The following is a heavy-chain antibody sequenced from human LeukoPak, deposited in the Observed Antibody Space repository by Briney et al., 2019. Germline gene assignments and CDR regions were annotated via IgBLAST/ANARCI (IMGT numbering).Heavy chain of an antibody. CDR3: ARGTTEYYYYYYMDV. CDR1: GGSISSGGYY. D-gene: IGHD1-7*01. V-gene: IGHV4-31*03. Sequence: PSQTLSLTCTVSGGSISSGGYYWGWIRQHPGKGLEWIGYIYYSGSTYYNPSLKSRVTISVDTSKNQFSLKLSSVTAADTAVYYCARGTTEYYYYYYMDVWGKGTTVTVSS. J-gene: IGHJ6*03. CDR2: IYYSGST.